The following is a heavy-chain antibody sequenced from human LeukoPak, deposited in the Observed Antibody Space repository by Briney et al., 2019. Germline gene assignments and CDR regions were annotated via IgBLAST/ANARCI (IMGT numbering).Heavy chain of an antibody. CDR1: GGSISSGDYY. J-gene: IGHJ3*02. V-gene: IGHV4-30-4*08. Sequence: SETLSLTCTVSGGSISSGDYYWSWIRQPPGKGLEWIGYIYYSGSTYYNPSLKSRVTVSVDTSKNQFSLKLSSVTAADTAVYYCAAEGFLYYYDSSGIDIWGQGTMVTVSS. CDR3: AAEGFLYYYDSSGIDI. D-gene: IGHD3-22*01. CDR2: IYYSGST.